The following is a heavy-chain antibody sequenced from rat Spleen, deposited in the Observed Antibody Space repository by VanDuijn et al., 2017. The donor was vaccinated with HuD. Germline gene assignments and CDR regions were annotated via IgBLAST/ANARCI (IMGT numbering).Heavy chain of an antibody. D-gene: IGHD1-12*03. CDR1: GFSLSNYG. V-gene: IGHV2-16*01. Sequence: QVQLKESGPGLVKPSLTLSLTCTVSGFSLSNYGVIWVRQPPGKGLEWMGAIWSGGSTDYNSALKSRLTISRDTSKSQVFLKMNSLQTEDTAMYFCASQYYYDGYYRDYWGQGVMVTVSS. CDR3: ASQYYYDGYYRDY. J-gene: IGHJ2*01. CDR2: IWSGGST.